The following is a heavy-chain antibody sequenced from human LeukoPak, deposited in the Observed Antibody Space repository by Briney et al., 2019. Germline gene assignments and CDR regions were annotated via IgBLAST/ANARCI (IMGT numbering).Heavy chain of an antibody. CDR1: GFTFSYYA. CDR2: ISDGGSNT. Sequence: GALILSCAAPGFTFSYYAMSWGRQAPGEGLEWVSAISDGGSNTYYADSVKGRFTISRDNSKNTLYLKMNSLRAEDTAVYYCAKFSPTDSTSSFDYWGQGSLVTVSS. D-gene: IGHD6-6*01. J-gene: IGHJ4*02. CDR3: AKFSPTDSTSSFDY. V-gene: IGHV3-23*01.